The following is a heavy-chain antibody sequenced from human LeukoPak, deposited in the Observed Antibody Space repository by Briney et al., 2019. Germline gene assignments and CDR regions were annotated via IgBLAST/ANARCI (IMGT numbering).Heavy chain of an antibody. CDR3: ARVSRGTYYFDY. V-gene: IGHV3-64*01. CDR2: ISSNGGST. J-gene: IGHJ4*02. Sequence: PGGSLRLSCAASGFTFSSYGMSWVRQAPGKGLEYVSAISSNGGSTYYANSVKGRFTISRDNSKSTLYLQMGSLRAEDMAVYYCARVSRGTYYFDYWGQGTLVTVSS. D-gene: IGHD2-15*01. CDR1: GFTFSSYG.